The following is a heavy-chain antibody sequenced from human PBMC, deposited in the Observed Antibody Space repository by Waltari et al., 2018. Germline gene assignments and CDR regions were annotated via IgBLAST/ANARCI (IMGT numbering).Heavy chain of an antibody. CDR3: ASLDSSDAFDI. CDR1: GGSISSGSYY. CDR2: IYTSGST. D-gene: IGHD3-22*01. Sequence: QVQLQESGPGLVKPSQTLSLTCTVSGGSISSGSYYCSWIRQPAGKGLEWIGYIYTSGSTNYNPSLKSRVTISVDTSKNQFSLKLSSVTAADTAVYYCASLDSSDAFDIWGQGTMVTVSS. J-gene: IGHJ3*02. V-gene: IGHV4-61*09.